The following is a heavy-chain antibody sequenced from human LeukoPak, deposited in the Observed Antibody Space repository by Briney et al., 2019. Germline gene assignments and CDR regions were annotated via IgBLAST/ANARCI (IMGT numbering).Heavy chain of an antibody. CDR3: VKRESSVVGAQYYYYYMDV. J-gene: IGHJ6*03. CDR1: GFTFSSYG. CDR2: IPYDGSNK. Sequence: GSLRLSCAASGFTFSSYGMHWVRQAPGKGLEWVAFIPYDGSNKYYADSVKGRFTISRANSKNTQYLQMNSLRAEDTAVYFCVKRESSVVGAQYYYYYMDVWGKPTTVTISS. V-gene: IGHV3-30*02. D-gene: IGHD2-2*01.